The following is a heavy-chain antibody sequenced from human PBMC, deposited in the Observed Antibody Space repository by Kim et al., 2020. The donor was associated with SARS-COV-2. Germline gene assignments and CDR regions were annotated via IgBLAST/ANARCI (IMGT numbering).Heavy chain of an antibody. Sequence: GGSLRLSCTASGFTFGDYAMSWVRQAPGKGLEWVGFIRSKAYGGTTEYAASVKGRFTISRDDSKSIAYLQMNSLKTEDTAVYYCTRDPSWIKTGCVDYWGQGTLVTVSS. CDR2: IRSKAYGGTT. V-gene: IGHV3-49*04. D-gene: IGHD3-9*01. J-gene: IGHJ4*02. CDR3: TRDPSWIKTGCVDY. CDR1: GFTFGDYA.